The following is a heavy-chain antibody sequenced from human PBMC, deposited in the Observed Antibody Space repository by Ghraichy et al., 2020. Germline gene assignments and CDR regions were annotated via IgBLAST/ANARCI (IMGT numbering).Heavy chain of an antibody. V-gene: IGHV3-43*01. CDR3: AKGIGVLYYDGMDV. D-gene: IGHD3-16*01. Sequence: GGYLRLSCAASGFTFDDCTMHWVRQAPGKGLEWVSLVSWDGGSTFYADSVKGRFTISRDNTGNSLYLQMNSLRTDDTALYFCAKGIGVLYYDGMDVWGQGTTVTVSS. CDR2: VSWDGGST. CDR1: GFTFDDCT. J-gene: IGHJ6*02.